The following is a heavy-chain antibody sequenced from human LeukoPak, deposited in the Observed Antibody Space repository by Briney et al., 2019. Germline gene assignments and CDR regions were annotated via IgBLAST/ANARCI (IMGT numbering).Heavy chain of an antibody. CDR3: ARVRLQLVIEYFDY. J-gene: IGHJ4*02. CDR2: IYYSGST. V-gene: IGHV4-39*07. Sequence: SETLSLTCTVSGGSISSSSYYWGWIRQPPGKGLEWVGSIYYSGSTYYNPSLKSRVTISVDTSKNQFSLTLSSETAADTAVYYCARVRLQLVIEYFDYWGQGTLVTVSS. CDR1: GGSISSSSYY. D-gene: IGHD3-9*01.